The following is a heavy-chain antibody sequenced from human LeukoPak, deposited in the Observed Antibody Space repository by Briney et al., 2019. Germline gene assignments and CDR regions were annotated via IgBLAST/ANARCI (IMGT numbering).Heavy chain of an antibody. D-gene: IGHD6-13*01. J-gene: IGHJ4*02. CDR3: AKGYSSSWYYRYFDY. V-gene: IGHV3-64*04. CDR1: GFTFSRYG. CDR2: VSGNGGST. Sequence: GGSLRLSCSASGFTFSRYGMFWVRQAPGKGLEYVSDVSGNGGSTDYADSVKGRFTISRDNSKNTLYLQMNSLRAEDTAVYYCAKGYSSSWYYRYFDYWGQGTLVTVSS.